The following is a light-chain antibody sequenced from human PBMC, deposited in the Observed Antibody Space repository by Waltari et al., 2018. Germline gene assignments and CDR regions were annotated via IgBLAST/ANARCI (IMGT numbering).Light chain of an antibody. Sequence: QSALTQPASVSGSPGQSITISCTDVGSYNVVSWYQQYPGRAPTLLIYEVTKRPSGVSTRFSGSKSGNTASLTISGLQGEDEADYYCCSYAGSSTWVFGGGTKVTVL. V-gene: IGLV2-23*02. CDR3: CSYAGSSTWV. CDR1: VGSYNV. CDR2: EVT. J-gene: IGLJ3*02.